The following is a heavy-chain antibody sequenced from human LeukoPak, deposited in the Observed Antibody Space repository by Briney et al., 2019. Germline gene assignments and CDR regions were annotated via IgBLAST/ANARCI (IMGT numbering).Heavy chain of an antibody. CDR2: IYTNGST. CDR3: DDCYTHSAEYFQH. J-gene: IGHJ1*01. CDR1: GGSISSYY. Sequence: PAETLSLTCTVSGGSISSYYWSWIRQPAGKGLEWIGRIYTNGSTNYNPSLESGVTISVDTSKNQFSLKLSSVTAADTAAFYCDDCYTHSAEYFQHWGQGTLVTVSS. D-gene: IGHD2-2*02. V-gene: IGHV4-4*07.